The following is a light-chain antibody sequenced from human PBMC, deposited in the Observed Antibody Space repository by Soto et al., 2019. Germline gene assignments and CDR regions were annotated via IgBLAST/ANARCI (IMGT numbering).Light chain of an antibody. V-gene: IGKV3-20*01. Sequence: EIVLTQSPGTLSLSPGERATLSCRASQSVSSSYLAWYQQKPGQAPRLLIYGASSMATGIPDRFSGSGSGTDFTLTISRLEPEDFAVYYCQQSGSSSYTFGQGTKLEIK. CDR3: QQSGSSSYT. CDR1: QSVSSSY. J-gene: IGKJ2*01. CDR2: GAS.